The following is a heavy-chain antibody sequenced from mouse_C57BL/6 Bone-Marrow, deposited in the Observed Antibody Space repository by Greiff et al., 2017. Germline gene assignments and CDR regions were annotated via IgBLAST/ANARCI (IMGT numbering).Heavy chain of an antibody. Sequence: EVQLQQSGPELVKPGASVKISCKASGYTFTDYYMNWVKQSHGKSLEWIGDINPNNGGTSYNQKFKGKATLTVDKSSSTAYMELRSLTSEDSAVYYCARRRETAQATDAMDYWGQGTSVTVSS. J-gene: IGHJ4*01. V-gene: IGHV1-26*01. D-gene: IGHD3-2*02. CDR3: ARRRETAQATDAMDY. CDR2: INPNNGGT. CDR1: GYTFTDYY.